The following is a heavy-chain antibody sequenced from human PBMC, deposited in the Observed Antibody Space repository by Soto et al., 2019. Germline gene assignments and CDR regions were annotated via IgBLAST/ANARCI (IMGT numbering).Heavy chain of an antibody. J-gene: IGHJ6*02. D-gene: IGHD5-12*01. CDR2: VNHSGST. CDR3: ARGGGYDYLDCYYGMDV. CDR1: CGSFSSYY. V-gene: IGHV4-34*01. Sequence: NPSENPDITWAVYCGSFSSYYWRWIRQSPGKGLEWIGEVNHSGSTNYNPSLKSRVTISLDTSKSHFSLKMTSITAADTAVYDCARGGGYDYLDCYYGMDVWGQGTTGIVS.